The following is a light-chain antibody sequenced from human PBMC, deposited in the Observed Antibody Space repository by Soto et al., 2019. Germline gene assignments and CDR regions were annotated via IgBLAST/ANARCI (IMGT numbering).Light chain of an antibody. CDR1: QSVSSN. J-gene: IGKJ2*01. V-gene: IGKV3-15*01. CDR3: HQFYNWPYT. Sequence: EIVMTQSPATLSVSTGERATLSCRASQSVSSNLAWYQQKPGQAPRLLIYGASTRSTGIPARFSGSGSGTEFTLTISSLQSEDFPVYYCHQFYNWPYTFGQGTKLEIK. CDR2: GAS.